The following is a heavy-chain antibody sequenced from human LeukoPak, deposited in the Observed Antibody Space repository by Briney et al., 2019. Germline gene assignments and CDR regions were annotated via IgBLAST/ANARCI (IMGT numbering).Heavy chain of an antibody. CDR1: GFTFNNYP. Sequence: PGGSLRLSCAASGFTFNNYPMHWVRQAPGKGLEWVAVISYDGSNKYYADSVKGRSTIPRDNSKNTLYLQMNSLRAEDTAVYYCAKVLGALVPILDYWGQGTLVTVSS. CDR2: ISYDGSNK. V-gene: IGHV3-30-3*01. CDR3: AKVLGALVPILDY. D-gene: IGHD4/OR15-4a*01. J-gene: IGHJ4*02.